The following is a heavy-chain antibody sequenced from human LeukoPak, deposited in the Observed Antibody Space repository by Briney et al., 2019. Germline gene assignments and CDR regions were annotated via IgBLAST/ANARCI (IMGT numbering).Heavy chain of an antibody. CDR1: GYTFTGYY. V-gene: IGHV1-2*04. CDR2: INPNSGGT. D-gene: IGHD3-22*01. CDR3: ARSYDSSGYDY. J-gene: IGHJ4*02. Sequence: ASVKVSCTASGYTFTGYYMHWVRQAPGQGLEWMGWINPNSGGTNYAQKFQGWVTMTRDTSISTAYMELSRLRSDDTAVYYCARSYDSSGYDYWGQGTLVTVSS.